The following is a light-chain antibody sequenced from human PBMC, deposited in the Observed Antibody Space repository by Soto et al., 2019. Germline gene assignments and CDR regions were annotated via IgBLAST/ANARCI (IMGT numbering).Light chain of an antibody. CDR3: QQRSRWPPIT. CDR1: ESLSTY. J-gene: IGKJ5*01. CDR2: DAS. V-gene: IGKV3-11*01. Sequence: IVLPESPDTLSFSPGETATLYCRASESLSTYLGWYQQRPGQAPRLLIYDASYRATGIPARFSGSGSGTDFTLTICGLAPEDFAVYYCQQRSRWPPITFGQGTRLEIK.